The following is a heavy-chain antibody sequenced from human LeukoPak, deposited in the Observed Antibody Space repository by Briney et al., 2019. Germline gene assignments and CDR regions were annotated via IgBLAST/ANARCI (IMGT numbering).Heavy chain of an antibody. V-gene: IGHV1-46*01. J-gene: IGHJ4*02. D-gene: IGHD6-13*01. Sequence: SSEKVSCKASGYTFTSYYMHWVRPAPGQGLEWMGIINPSGGSTSYTQKFQGRVTMTRDTSTSTVYMELSSLRFEDTAVYYCARTRIAAAGEPIDYWGQGTLVTVSS. CDR3: ARTRIAAAGEPIDY. CDR2: INPSGGST. CDR1: GYTFTSYY.